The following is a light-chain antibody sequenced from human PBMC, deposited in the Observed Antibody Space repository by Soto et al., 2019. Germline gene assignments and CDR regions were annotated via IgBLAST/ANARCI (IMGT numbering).Light chain of an antibody. V-gene: IGLV2-8*01. CDR2: EVS. Sequence: QSVLTQPPSASGSPGQSVTISCTGTSNDVGGYYYVSWYQQHPGKAPKLIIYEVSKRPSGVFDRFSGYKSGNTASLTVSGLQAEDEADYYCSSYAGSNNLVFGGGTKLT. CDR1: SNDVGGYYY. J-gene: IGLJ3*02. CDR3: SSYAGSNNLV.